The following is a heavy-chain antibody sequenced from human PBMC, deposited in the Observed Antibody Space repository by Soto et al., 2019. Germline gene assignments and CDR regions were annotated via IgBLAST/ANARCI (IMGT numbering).Heavy chain of an antibody. CDR3: ARQRTTVVTQAYFDH. CDR2: IYYSGRS. Sequence: ETLSLTCPVSGGSITSSSYYWGWIRQPPGKGLEWIGGIYYSGRSYYNPSLKSRVTMSVDTSKNQFSLTLNSVTAADAAVYYCARQRTTVVTQAYFDHWGQGTLVTVSS. J-gene: IGHJ4*02. CDR1: GGSITSSSYY. V-gene: IGHV4-39*01. D-gene: IGHD4-17*01.